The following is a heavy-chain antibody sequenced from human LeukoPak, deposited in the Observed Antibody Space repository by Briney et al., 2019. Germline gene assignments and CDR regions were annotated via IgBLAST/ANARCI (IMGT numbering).Heavy chain of an antibody. CDR2: IGTAGDT. J-gene: IGHJ4*02. V-gene: IGHV3-13*01. D-gene: IGHD1-26*01. CDR3: ARQMTPHGNFDY. CDR1: GFTLSNFA. Sequence: GGSLKLSCAASGFTLSNFAMHWVRQATGKGLEWVSAIGTAGDTFYPGSVKGRFTISRENAKNSLYLQMNNLRAEDTAVYYCARQMTPHGNFDYWGQGTLVTVSS.